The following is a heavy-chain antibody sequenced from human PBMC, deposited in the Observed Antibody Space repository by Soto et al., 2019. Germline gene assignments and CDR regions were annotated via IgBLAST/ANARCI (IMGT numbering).Heavy chain of an antibody. Sequence: QVQLVQSGAEVKKPGSSVKVSCKASGGTFSSYAISWVRQAPGQGLEWMGGIIPIFGIANYAQEFQGRVTITADESTSTAYMGLSSLRSEDTAMYYCARAGFSGTYYYYYGMDVWGQGTTVTVSS. J-gene: IGHJ6*02. CDR3: ARAGFSGTYYYYYGMDV. CDR2: IIPIFGIA. CDR1: GGTFSSYA. D-gene: IGHD5-12*01. V-gene: IGHV1-69*01.